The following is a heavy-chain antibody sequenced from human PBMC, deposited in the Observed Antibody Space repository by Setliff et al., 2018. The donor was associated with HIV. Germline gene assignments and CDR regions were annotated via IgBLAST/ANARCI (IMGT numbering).Heavy chain of an antibody. J-gene: IGHJ6*03. CDR3: ATWGGSPDGYFYYYMDV. CDR2: INPSSGGT. CDR1: GYTFTGYY. D-gene: IGHD1-26*01. V-gene: IGHV1-2*06. Sequence: ASVKVSCKASGYTFTGYYIHWVRRAPGQGLGWMGRINPSSGGTNYAPKFQGRVTMTRDKSISTAYMELSRLRSDDTAVYYCATWGGSPDGYFYYYMDVWGKGTTVTVSS.